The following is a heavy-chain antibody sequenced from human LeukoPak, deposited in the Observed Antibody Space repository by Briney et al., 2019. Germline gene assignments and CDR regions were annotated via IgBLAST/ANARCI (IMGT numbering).Heavy chain of an antibody. D-gene: IGHD2-2*01. CDR2: ISSSSSYI. V-gene: IGHV3-21*01. Sequence: GGSLRLSCAASGFTFSSYSMNWVRQAPGKGLEWVPSISSSSSYIYYADSVKGRFTISRDNAKNSLYLQMNSLRAEDTAVYYCARGVVVVPAARWFDPWGQGTLVTVSS. J-gene: IGHJ5*02. CDR3: ARGVVVVPAARWFDP. CDR1: GFTFSSYS.